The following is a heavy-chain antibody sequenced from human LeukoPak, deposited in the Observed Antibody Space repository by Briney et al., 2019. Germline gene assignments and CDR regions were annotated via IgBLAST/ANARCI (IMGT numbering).Heavy chain of an antibody. V-gene: IGHV3-23*01. CDR2: ITYSGDYT. CDR1: GFTFSGYA. J-gene: IGHJ4*02. D-gene: IGHD3-22*01. Sequence: GGSLRLSCAASGFTFSGYAMTWVRQAPGKELEWVSSITYSGDYTYYADSVKGRFTISRDNSKNTLYLQMNSLRAEDTGLYYCAKDGLYYDGSAHIYYFDYWGQGTLVAVSS. CDR3: AKDGLYYDGSAHIYYFDY.